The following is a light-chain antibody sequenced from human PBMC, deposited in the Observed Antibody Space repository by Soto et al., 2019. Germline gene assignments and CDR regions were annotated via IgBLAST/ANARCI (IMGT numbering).Light chain of an antibody. CDR1: SSNIGSNT. CDR3: AAWDDILNGYV. V-gene: IGLV1-44*01. CDR2: NNN. J-gene: IGLJ1*01. Sequence: QLVLTQPPSASGTPGQRVTISCSGSSSNIGSNTVNWYQQLPGTAPKLLIYNNNQRPSGVPDRFSGSKSGTSASLAISGLQSEDEADYYCAAWDDILNGYVFGTGTKLTVL.